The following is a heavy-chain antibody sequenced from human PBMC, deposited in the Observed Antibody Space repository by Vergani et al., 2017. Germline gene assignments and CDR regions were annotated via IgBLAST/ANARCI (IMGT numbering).Heavy chain of an antibody. CDR3: AYSSSWYLSEYTHFDY. CDR2: IIPIFGTA. Sequence: QVQLVQSGAEVKKPGSSVKVSCKASGGTFSSYAISWVRQAPGQGLKWMGGIIPIFGTANYAQKFQGRVTITADESTSTAYMELSSLRSEDTAVYYCAYSSSWYLSEYTHFDYWGQGTLVTVSS. J-gene: IGHJ4*02. V-gene: IGHV1-69*01. CDR1: GGTFSSYA. D-gene: IGHD6-13*01.